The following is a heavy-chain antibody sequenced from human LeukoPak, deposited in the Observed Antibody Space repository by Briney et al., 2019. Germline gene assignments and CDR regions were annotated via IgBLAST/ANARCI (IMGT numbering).Heavy chain of an antibody. CDR2: ISPYNGNT. V-gene: IGHV1-18*01. CDR3: ARQPDDFSGWNNGQDFFDY. J-gene: IGHJ4*02. CDR1: GYDFASVG. D-gene: IGHD6-19*01. Sequence: ASVKVSCKASGYDFASVGITWVRRAPGQGLEWMGWISPYNGNTRYAQKFQGRVAMTTDTSTTTAYMELRGLRFNDTAVHYCARQPDDFSGWNNGQDFFDYWGQGTLVTVSS.